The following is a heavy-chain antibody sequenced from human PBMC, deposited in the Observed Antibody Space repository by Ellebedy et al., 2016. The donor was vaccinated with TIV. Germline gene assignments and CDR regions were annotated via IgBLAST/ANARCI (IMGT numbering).Heavy chain of an antibody. CDR2: VYHNGDT. V-gene: IGHV4-59*08. Sequence: SETLSLTCTVSGDSITTAYWAWIRQSPGKGLEYIAYVYHNGDTNYNPSLKSRVTTSLDPSKSQISLRLRSVTAADTAVYYCARHGELLWGTLGYWGQGTLVTVSS. CDR3: ARHGELLWGTLGY. D-gene: IGHD1-26*01. J-gene: IGHJ4*02. CDR1: GDSITTAY.